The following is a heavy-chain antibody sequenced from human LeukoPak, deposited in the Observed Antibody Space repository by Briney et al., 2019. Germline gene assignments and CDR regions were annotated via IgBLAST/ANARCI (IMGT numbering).Heavy chain of an antibody. CDR2: IKQDGSEK. J-gene: IGHJ4*02. D-gene: IGHD1-26*01. CDR1: GFTFSSYW. Sequence: GGSLRLSCAASGFTFSSYWMSWVRQTPGKGLEWVANIKQDGSEKYYVDSVKGRFIISRDNAKNSLYLQMNSLRAEDTAVYYCARAKWELRVLLGYWGQGTLVTVSS. V-gene: IGHV3-7*01. CDR3: ARAKWELRVLLGY.